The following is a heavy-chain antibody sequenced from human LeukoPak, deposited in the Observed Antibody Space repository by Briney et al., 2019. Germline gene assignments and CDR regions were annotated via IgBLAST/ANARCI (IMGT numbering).Heavy chain of an antibody. J-gene: IGHJ4*02. CDR3: ARGEETATFDY. CDR2: ISSNGSTI. Sequence: PGGSLRLSCAASGFTFSNYEMNRVRQAPGKGLEWVSYISSNGSTIYYADSVKGRFTISRDNAKNSLYLQMNSLRAEDTAVYYCARGEETATFDYWGQGTLVTVSS. D-gene: IGHD5-24*01. CDR1: GFTFSNYE. V-gene: IGHV3-48*03.